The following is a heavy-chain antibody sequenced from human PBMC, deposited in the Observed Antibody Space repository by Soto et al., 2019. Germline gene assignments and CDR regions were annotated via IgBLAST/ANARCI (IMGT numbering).Heavy chain of an antibody. J-gene: IGHJ4*02. CDR3: ARDHAYAGPYYFDY. Sequence: QVQLVESGGGVVQPGRSLRLSCAASGFTFSSYAMHWVRQAPGKGLEWVAVISYDGSNKYYADSVKGRFTISRDNSKNTLYLQMNSLRAEDTAVYYCARDHAYAGPYYFDYWGQGTLVTVSS. CDR1: GFTFSSYA. D-gene: IGHD3-10*01. V-gene: IGHV3-30-3*01. CDR2: ISYDGSNK.